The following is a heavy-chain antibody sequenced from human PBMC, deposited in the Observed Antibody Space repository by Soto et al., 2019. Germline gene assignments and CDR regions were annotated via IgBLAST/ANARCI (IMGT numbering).Heavy chain of an antibody. Sequence: ASVKVSCKASGYTFTSYGISWVRQAPGQGLEWMGWISAYNGNTNYAQKLQGRVTMTTDTSTSTAYMELRGLRSDDTAVYYCASAYCGGDCYSHWYFDLWGRGTLVTVSS. J-gene: IGHJ2*01. CDR1: GYTFTSYG. CDR3: ASAYCGGDCYSHWYFDL. CDR2: ISAYNGNT. D-gene: IGHD2-21*02. V-gene: IGHV1-18*04.